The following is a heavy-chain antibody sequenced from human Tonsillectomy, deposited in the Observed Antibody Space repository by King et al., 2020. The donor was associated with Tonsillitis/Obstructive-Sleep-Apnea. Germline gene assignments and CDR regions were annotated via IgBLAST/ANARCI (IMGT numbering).Heavy chain of an antibody. CDR3: ARACGRYYDSSGHPDAFDI. J-gene: IGHJ3*02. Sequence: QLVQSGGGLVKPGGSLRLSCAASGFTFSDYYMSWIRQAPGKGLEWVSYISRSGTIIYYADSVKGRFTISRDNAKNSLYLQMKSLRAEETAVYYCARACGRYYDSSGHPDAFDIWGQGTMVTVSS. CDR2: ISRSGTII. V-gene: IGHV3-11*01. D-gene: IGHD3-22*01. CDR1: GFTFSDYY.